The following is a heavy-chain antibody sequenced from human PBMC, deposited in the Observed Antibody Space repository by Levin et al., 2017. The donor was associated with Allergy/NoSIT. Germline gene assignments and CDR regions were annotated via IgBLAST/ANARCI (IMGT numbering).Heavy chain of an antibody. CDR2: ISNSGSYT. D-gene: IGHD2-8*01. CDR3: ATNKVLYPMTHYKY. CDR1: GFTFSSYS. J-gene: IGHJ4*02. V-gene: IGHV3-21*01. Sequence: GGSLRLSCAASGFTFSSYSVTWIRQAPGRGLEWVSSISNSGSYTHYADAVKGRFTISRDNAKNSLYLQMNSLRSEDTAVYYCATNKVLYPMTHYKYWGQGTLVTVSS.